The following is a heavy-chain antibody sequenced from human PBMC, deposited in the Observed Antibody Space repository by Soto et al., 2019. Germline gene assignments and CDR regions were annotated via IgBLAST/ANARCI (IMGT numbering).Heavy chain of an antibody. Sequence: SVKVSCKASGDTFSTYTITWMRQAPGQGLEWMGGIIPRSATSNYAQKFQGRVTMTRDTSTSTVYMELSSLRSEDTAVYYCARAVWELLLGMDVWGQGTTVTVSS. CDR3: ARAVWELLLGMDV. V-gene: IGHV1-69*05. J-gene: IGHJ6*02. D-gene: IGHD1-26*01. CDR1: GDTFSTYT. CDR2: IIPRSATS.